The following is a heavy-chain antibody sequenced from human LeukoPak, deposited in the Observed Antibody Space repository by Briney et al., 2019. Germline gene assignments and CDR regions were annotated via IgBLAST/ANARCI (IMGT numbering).Heavy chain of an antibody. CDR2: INHSGST. CDR1: GGTFSGYY. J-gene: IGHJ4*02. CDR3: ARDRPGGSSLDY. V-gene: IGHV4-34*01. Sequence: SETLSLTCAGYGGTFSGYYWSWIRQPPGKGRKWIGEINHSGSTNYNPSLKSRVTISVDTSKNQFSLKLSSVTAADTAVYYCARDRPGGSSLDYWGQGTLVTVSS. D-gene: IGHD6-13*01.